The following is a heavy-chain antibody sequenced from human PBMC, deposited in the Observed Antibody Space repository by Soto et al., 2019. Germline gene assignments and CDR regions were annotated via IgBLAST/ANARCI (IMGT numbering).Heavy chain of an antibody. CDR2: ISYDGSNK. Sequence: XVSLRLSCAASRLTFYSYGMHWVRQAPGKGLEWVAVISYDGSNKYYADSVKGRFTISRDNSKNTLYLQMNSLRAEDTAVYYCAKDRIEAAVSYYYYGMDVWGQGTTLTVSS. J-gene: IGHJ6*02. V-gene: IGHV3-30*18. CDR3: AKDRIEAAVSYYYYGMDV. D-gene: IGHD6-13*01. CDR1: RLTFYSYG.